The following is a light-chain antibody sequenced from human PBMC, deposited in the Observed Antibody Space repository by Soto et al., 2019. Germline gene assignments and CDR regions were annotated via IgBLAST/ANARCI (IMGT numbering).Light chain of an antibody. J-gene: IGKJ1*01. CDR3: QQYGSSPRT. V-gene: IGKV3-20*01. CDR2: GAS. CDR1: QTVSSSS. Sequence: EIVLTHSPGTLSLSPCERATLSSRASQTVSSSSLAWYQQKPGQAPRLLIFGASTRAAGFPDRFSGSGSGTDFTLTISRLEPEDFAVYYCQQYGSSPRTFGQGTKVDIK.